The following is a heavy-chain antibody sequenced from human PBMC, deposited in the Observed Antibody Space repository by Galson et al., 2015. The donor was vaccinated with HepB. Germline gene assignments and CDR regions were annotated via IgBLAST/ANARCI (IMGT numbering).Heavy chain of an antibody. CDR3: AAVPTKGSYYYDSSGLYYFDY. CDR1: GFTFTSSA. J-gene: IGHJ4*02. Sequence: SVKVSCKASGFTFTSSAVQWVRQARGQRLEWIGWIVVGSGNTNYAQKFQERVTITRDMSTSTAYMELSSLRSEDTAVYYCAAVPTKGSYYYDSSGLYYFDYWGQGTLVTVSS. V-gene: IGHV1-58*01. CDR2: IVVGSGNT. D-gene: IGHD3-22*01.